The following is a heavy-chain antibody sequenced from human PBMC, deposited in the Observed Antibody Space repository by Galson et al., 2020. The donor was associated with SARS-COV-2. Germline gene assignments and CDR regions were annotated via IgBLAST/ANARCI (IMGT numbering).Heavy chain of an antibody. V-gene: IGHV3-7*01. D-gene: IGHD5-12*01. CDR3: ARDQDGYNDF. CDR2: IKQDGSDR. CDR1: GFTFSTYW. Sequence: GESLKIYCAASGFTFSTYWMSWVRQAPGKGLEWVANIKQDGSDRYHVDSVKGRFTISSDSAKNSVYLQMNSLRAEDTAIYYCARDQDGYNDFWGQGTLVTVSA. J-gene: IGHJ4*02.